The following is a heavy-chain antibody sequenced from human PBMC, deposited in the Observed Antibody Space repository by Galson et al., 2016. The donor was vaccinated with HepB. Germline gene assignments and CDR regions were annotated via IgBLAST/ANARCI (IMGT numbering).Heavy chain of an antibody. Sequence: LRLSCAASGFTFNDYAMHWVRQAPGKGLEWVSGVGWNSGSVDYADSVKGRFTISRDNAKNSLFLQMDSLRAEDTALYYCAKAKGPCIVLVPTALDYWGQGTLVTVSS. CDR1: GFTFNDYA. CDR2: VGWNSGSV. CDR3: AKAKGPCIVLVPTALDY. D-gene: IGHD2-2*01. J-gene: IGHJ4*02. V-gene: IGHV3-9*01.